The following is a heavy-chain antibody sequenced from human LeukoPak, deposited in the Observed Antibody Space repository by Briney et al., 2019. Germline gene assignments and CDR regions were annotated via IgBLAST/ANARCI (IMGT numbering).Heavy chain of an antibody. CDR2: IRYDGSDK. CDR1: GFAFSSYG. CDR3: AKRRSGRDFFDY. D-gene: IGHD3-3*01. J-gene: IGHJ4*02. Sequence: QPGGSLRLSCAASGFAFSSYGMQWVRQAPGKGLEWVAFIRYDGSDKYYADSVKGRFTISRDNSKNTLYLQMNSLRGEDTAVYYCAKRRSGRDFFDYWGQGTLVTVSS. V-gene: IGHV3-30*02.